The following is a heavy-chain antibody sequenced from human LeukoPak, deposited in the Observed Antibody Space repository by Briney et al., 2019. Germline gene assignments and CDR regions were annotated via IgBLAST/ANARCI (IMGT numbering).Heavy chain of an antibody. D-gene: IGHD2-15*01. CDR3: ARGIDGGQDNYFGH. CDR2: ISYDGSNK. J-gene: IGHJ4*02. Sequence: PGGSLRLSCAASGFSFSTYAMHWVRQAPGKGLEWVALISYDGSNKYYADSVKGRFTISRDNSKNTLYLQMNSLRAEDTAVYYCARGIDGGQDNYFGHWGQGTLVTVSS. V-gene: IGHV3-30-3*01. CDR1: GFSFSTYA.